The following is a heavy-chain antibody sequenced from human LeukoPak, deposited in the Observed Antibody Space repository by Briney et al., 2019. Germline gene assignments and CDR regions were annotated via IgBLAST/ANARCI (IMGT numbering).Heavy chain of an antibody. Sequence: GRSLRLSCAASGFTFSDYYMSWIRQAPGKGLEWVSYISSGSTIYYADSVKGRFTISRDNAKNSLYLQMNSLRAEDTAVYYCATPGEQFDYWGQGTLVTVSS. CDR2: ISSGSTI. V-gene: IGHV3-11*01. D-gene: IGHD1/OR15-1a*01. CDR1: GFTFSDYY. J-gene: IGHJ4*02. CDR3: ATPGEQFDY.